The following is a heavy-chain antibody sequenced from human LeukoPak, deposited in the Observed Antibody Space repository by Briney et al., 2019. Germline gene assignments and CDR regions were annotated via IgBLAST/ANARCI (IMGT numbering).Heavy chain of an antibody. D-gene: IGHD1-26*01. CDR3: AKDRDQWEPVFGQGFDY. V-gene: IGHV3-23*01. CDR1: GFSFNNYA. J-gene: IGHJ4*02. CDR2: ISGSGGTT. Sequence: PGGSLRLSCAASGFSFNNYAMSWVRQAPGKGLEWVSGISGSGGTTYYADSVKGRFTISRDNSKNTLYLQMNSLRAEDTAVYYCAKDRDQWEPVFGQGFDYWGQGTLVTVSS.